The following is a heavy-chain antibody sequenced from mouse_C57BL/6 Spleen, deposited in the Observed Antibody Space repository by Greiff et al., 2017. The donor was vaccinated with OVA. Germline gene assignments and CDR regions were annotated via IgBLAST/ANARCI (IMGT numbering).Heavy chain of an antibody. J-gene: IGHJ4*01. V-gene: IGHV1-4*01. Sequence: VQLQQSGAELARPGASVKMSCKASGYTFTSYTMHWVKQRPGQGLEWIGYINPSSGYTKYNQKFKDKATLTADKSSSTAYMQLSSLTSEDSAVYYCARSYYDYDNAMDYWGQGTSVTVSS. D-gene: IGHD2-4*01. CDR3: ARSYYDYDNAMDY. CDR1: GYTFTSYT. CDR2: INPSSGYT.